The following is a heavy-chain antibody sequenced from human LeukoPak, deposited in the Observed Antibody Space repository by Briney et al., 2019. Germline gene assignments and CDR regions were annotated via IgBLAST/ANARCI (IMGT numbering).Heavy chain of an antibody. V-gene: IGHV4-59*08. CDR3: AGAKIGVAGFFDN. J-gene: IGHJ4*02. D-gene: IGHD6-19*01. CDR2: MYYSGST. Sequence: SETLSLTCTVSGGSISSYYWSWIRQPPVKGLEWIGYMYYSGSTNYNPSLKSRVTISVDTSKNQFSLKLTSVTAADTAVYYCAGAKIGVAGFFDNWGQGTLVTVSS. CDR1: GGSISSYY.